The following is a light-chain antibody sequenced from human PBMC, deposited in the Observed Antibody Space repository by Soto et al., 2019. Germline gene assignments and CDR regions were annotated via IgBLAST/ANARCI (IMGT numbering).Light chain of an antibody. CDR3: SSFTSKSSLI. CDR1: SSNIGAGYD. V-gene: IGLV1-40*01. Sequence: QSVLTQPPSVSGAPGQRVTISCTGSSSNIGAGYDVHWYQQLPGTAPKLLIFGNSNRPSGVPDRFSGSNSGTSASLAITGLQAEDEADYYCSSFTSKSSLIFGGGTKLTVL. CDR2: GNS. J-gene: IGLJ2*01.